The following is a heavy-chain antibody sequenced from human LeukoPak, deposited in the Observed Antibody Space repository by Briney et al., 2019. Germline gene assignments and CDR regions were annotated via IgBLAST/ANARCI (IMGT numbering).Heavy chain of an antibody. Sequence: KSLKISCXGSGYTFSSYWIGWVRQMPGKGLEWMGIIYPGDSDTRYSPSLQGQVTISVDTSIGTAYLQWSSLKASDTAIYYCARQNDFRLDYWGQGTLVTVSS. CDR2: IYPGDSDT. J-gene: IGHJ4*02. CDR3: ARQNDFRLDY. V-gene: IGHV5-51*01. CDR1: GYTFSSYW. D-gene: IGHD3-3*01.